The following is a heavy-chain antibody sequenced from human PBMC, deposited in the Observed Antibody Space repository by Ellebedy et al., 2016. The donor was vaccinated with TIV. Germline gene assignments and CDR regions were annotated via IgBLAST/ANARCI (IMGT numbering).Heavy chain of an antibody. D-gene: IGHD5-12*01. CDR3: ARDQEYSGYDA. Sequence: SETLSLXXTVSGGSISSGGYSWSWIRQHPGKGLEWIGYIYYSGSTYYNPSLKSRVTISVDTSKNQFSLKLSSVTAADTAVYYCARDQEYSGYDAWGRGTLVTVSS. V-gene: IGHV4-31*03. J-gene: IGHJ2*01. CDR2: IYYSGST. CDR1: GGSISSGGYS.